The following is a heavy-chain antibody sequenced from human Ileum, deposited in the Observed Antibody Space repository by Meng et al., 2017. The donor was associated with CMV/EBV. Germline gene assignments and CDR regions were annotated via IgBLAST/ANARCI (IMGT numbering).Heavy chain of an antibody. J-gene: IGHJ5*02. CDR3: ARDKGGGVSNWFDP. Sequence: SCAGSGFNFNDYYMSWIRQAPGKGLEWISYISNSGTTIYYADSVKGRFTISRDNAKNSLYLQMSSLRAEDTAVYYCARDKGGGVSNWFDPWGQGTQVTVSS. CDR1: GFNFNDYY. V-gene: IGHV3-11*04. CDR2: ISNSGTTI. D-gene: IGHD2-21*01.